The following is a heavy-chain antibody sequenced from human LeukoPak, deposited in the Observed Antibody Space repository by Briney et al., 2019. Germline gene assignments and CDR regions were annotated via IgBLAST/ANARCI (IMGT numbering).Heavy chain of an antibody. J-gene: IGHJ3*02. CDR1: GYSLSSSSNY. CDR3: ARRIVVGEYHAFDI. V-gene: IGHV4-39*01. CDR2: IYYSGTT. D-gene: IGHD2-21*01. Sequence: SETLSLTCTVSGYSLSSSSNYWGWIRQSPGKGLEWIGSIYYSGTTFYNPSLKSRVTVSVDTSKNQFSLKLSSVTAADTAVYYCARRIVVGEYHAFDIWGQGTMVTVSS.